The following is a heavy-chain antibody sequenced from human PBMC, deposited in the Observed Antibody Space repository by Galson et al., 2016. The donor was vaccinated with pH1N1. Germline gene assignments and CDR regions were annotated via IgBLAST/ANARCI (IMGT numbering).Heavy chain of an antibody. J-gene: IGHJ2*01. D-gene: IGHD4-17*01. CDR2: ITYVESTK. CDR1: GFTFSHYD. V-gene: IGHV3-30-3*01. CDR3: ARDHVYGDYFERLFEL. Sequence: SLRLSCAASGFTFSHYDMHWVRQAPGKGLEWVADITYVESTKDYADSVKGRFTVSRDNSKNTLYLQMNSLRAEDTAVYYCARDHVYGDYFERLFELWGRGTRVPVSS.